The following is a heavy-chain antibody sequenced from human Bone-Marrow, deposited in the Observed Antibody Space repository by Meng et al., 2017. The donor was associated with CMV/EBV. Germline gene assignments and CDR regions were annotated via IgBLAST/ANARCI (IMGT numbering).Heavy chain of an antibody. V-gene: IGHV4-61*01. D-gene: IGHD4-17*01. CDR1: GGSVSSGSYY. Sequence: SETLSLTCTVSGGSVSSGSYYWSWIRQPPGKGLEWIGYIYYSGSTNYNPSLKSRVTISVDTSKNQFSLKLSSVTAADTAVYYCARETTVTWGFDYWGQGPLVPVSS. CDR2: IYYSGST. J-gene: IGHJ4*02. CDR3: ARETTVTWGFDY.